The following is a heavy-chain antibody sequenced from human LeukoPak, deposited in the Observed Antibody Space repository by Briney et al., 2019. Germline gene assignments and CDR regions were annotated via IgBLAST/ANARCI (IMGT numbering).Heavy chain of an antibody. Sequence: PSETLSLTCTVSGYSISSGYYWGWIRQPPGKGLEWIGSIYHSGSTYYNPSLKSRVTISADTSKNQFSLKLSSVTAADTAVYYCARDALLFGGAVPVFDYWGQGTLVTVSS. CDR3: ARDALLFGGAVPVFDY. V-gene: IGHV4-38-2*02. CDR1: GYSISSGYY. CDR2: IYHSGST. D-gene: IGHD3-16*01. J-gene: IGHJ4*02.